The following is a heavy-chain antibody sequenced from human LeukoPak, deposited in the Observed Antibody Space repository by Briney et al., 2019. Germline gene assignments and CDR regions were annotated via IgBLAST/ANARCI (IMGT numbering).Heavy chain of an antibody. CDR1: GGSIGSYY. Sequence: PSETLSLTCTVSGGSIGSYYWSWIRQPAGKGLEWIGRIYTSGSTNYNPSLKSRVTISVDKSKNQFSLKLSSVTAADTAVYYCARGLAAAGPYYFDYWGQGTLVTVSS. V-gene: IGHV4-4*07. J-gene: IGHJ4*02. CDR3: ARGLAAAGPYYFDY. CDR2: IYTSGST. D-gene: IGHD6-13*01.